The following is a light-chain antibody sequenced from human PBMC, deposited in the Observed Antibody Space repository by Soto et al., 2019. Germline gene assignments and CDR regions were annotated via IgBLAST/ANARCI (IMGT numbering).Light chain of an antibody. Sequence: DIQMTQSPSSLSASVGDRVTITCRASQSIASYLNWYQQKPGKAPKLLIYAASTLQSGVPSTFSGSGSGTDFTLTISSLQPEDFATYFCQQSYTPSYTFGQGPKLEI. V-gene: IGKV1-39*01. CDR2: AAS. CDR1: QSIASY. J-gene: IGKJ2*01. CDR3: QQSYTPSYT.